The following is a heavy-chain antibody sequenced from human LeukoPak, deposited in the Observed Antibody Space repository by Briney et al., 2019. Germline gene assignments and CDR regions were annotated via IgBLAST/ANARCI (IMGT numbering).Heavy chain of an antibody. CDR3: ARAAGDLDY. CDR1: GYTFTSYA. J-gene: IGHJ4*02. CDR2: RNPNSGNT. Sequence: ASVNLSCNASGYTFTSYAINWVRQATGQGLEWVGWRNPNSGNTGSAQKFQGRVSMTRDTSISTAYMELSSLRSEDTAIYYCARAAGDLDYWGQGTLVTVSS. V-gene: IGHV1-8*01.